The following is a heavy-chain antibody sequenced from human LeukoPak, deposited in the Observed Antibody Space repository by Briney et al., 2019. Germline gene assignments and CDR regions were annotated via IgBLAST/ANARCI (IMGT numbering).Heavy chain of an antibody. Sequence: GASVKVSCKASGYTFTGYFMHWVRQAPGQGLEWMGCINPKSGATNYAQKFQGRVTMTRDTSISTAYMELSGLISDDTAVYYCARGSYSDYWGQGTLVTVSS. CDR1: GYTFTGYF. CDR3: ARGSYSDY. CDR2: INPKSGAT. D-gene: IGHD3-10*01. V-gene: IGHV1-2*02. J-gene: IGHJ4*02.